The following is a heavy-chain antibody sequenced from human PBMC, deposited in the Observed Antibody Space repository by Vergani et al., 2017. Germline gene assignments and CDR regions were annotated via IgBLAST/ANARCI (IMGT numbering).Heavy chain of an antibody. CDR2: ISGSGGST. Sequence: EVQLLESGGGLVQPGGSLRLSCAASGFTFSSYAMSWVRQAPGKGLEWVSAISGSGGSTYYADSVKGRFTISRDNSKNTLYLQMNSLRAEDTAVYYCAKPHFLEWLLGREQYYFDYWGQGTLVTVSS. CDR3: AKPHFLEWLLGREQYYFDY. D-gene: IGHD3-3*01. J-gene: IGHJ4*02. V-gene: IGHV3-23*01. CDR1: GFTFSSYA.